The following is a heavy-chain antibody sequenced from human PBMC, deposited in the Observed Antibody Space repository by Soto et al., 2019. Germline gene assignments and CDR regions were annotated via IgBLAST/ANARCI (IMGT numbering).Heavy chain of an antibody. Sequence: GGSLRLCCAASGFTFSSYAMSWVRQAPGKGLEWVSAISGSGGSTYYADSVKGRFTISRDNSKNTLYLQMNSLRAEDTAVYYCAKPLRKVSSTSFYYYYYMDVWGKGTTVTVSS. V-gene: IGHV3-23*01. CDR3: AKPLRKVSSTSFYYYYYMDV. J-gene: IGHJ6*03. CDR2: ISGSGGST. CDR1: GFTFSSYA. D-gene: IGHD2-2*01.